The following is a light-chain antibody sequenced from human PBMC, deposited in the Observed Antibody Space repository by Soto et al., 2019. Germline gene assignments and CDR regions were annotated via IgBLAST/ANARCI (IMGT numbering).Light chain of an antibody. V-gene: IGKV3-15*01. Sequence: ELVLVPSPGKLSLYREEITLLSCRASQRISRYLAWYEQKPGRAPRLLIYDASTRATGIPARFSCLGSGTEFTLAISCLHSECFALYYCQRYNNWPRTVGQGTKVDIK. CDR2: DAS. J-gene: IGKJ1*01. CDR1: QRISRY. CDR3: QRYNNWPRT.